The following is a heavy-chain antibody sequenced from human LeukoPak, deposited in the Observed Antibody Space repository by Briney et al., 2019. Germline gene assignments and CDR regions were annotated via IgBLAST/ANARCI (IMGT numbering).Heavy chain of an antibody. CDR2: MNPNSGNT. D-gene: IGHD6-13*01. J-gene: IGHJ6*02. V-gene: IGHV1-8*01. Sequence: GASVKVSCKASGYTFTSYDINWVRQATGQGLEWMGWMNPNSGNTGYAQKFQGRVTMTRNTSISTAYMELSSLRSDDTAVYYCARDQLERYYYYYGMDVWGQGTTVTVSS. CDR1: GYTFTSYD. CDR3: ARDQLERYYYYYGMDV.